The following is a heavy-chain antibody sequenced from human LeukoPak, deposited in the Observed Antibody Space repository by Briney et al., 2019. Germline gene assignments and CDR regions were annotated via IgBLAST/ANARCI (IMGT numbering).Heavy chain of an antibody. Sequence: PGGSLRLSCAVSGFSFSDHNMNWVRQAPGKGLEWVASISSRCNYIYYADSLKGRFTVSRDNARNSLFLQMTSLRAEDTAVYYCARDCLGFGESGFDYWGQGTLVIVSS. D-gene: IGHD3-10*01. CDR3: ARDCLGFGESGFDY. CDR2: ISSRCNYI. J-gene: IGHJ4*02. V-gene: IGHV3-21*01. CDR1: GFSFSDHN.